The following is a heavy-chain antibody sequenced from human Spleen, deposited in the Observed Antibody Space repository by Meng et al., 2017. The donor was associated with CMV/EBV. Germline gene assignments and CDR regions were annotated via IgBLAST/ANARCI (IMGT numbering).Heavy chain of an antibody. D-gene: IGHD1-1*01. Sequence: GESLKISCAASGFAFSSAWMSWVRQAPGKGLEWVARVKSKIDGETIEYAAPVKGRFTISRDDSKNMLYLQMSSLETGDTAVYYCTTLGKRDWGQGTLGTVSS. J-gene: IGHJ4*02. CDR2: VKSKIDGETI. CDR1: GFAFSSAW. CDR3: TTLGKRD. V-gene: IGHV3-15*01.